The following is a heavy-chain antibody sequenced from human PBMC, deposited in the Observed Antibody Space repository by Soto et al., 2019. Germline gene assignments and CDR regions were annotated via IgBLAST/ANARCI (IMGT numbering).Heavy chain of an antibody. CDR2: IKQDGSEK. CDR3: ARRDHFGVVTLPYYYYYGMDV. CDR1: GFTFSSYW. V-gene: IGHV3-7*01. D-gene: IGHD3-3*01. J-gene: IGHJ6*02. Sequence: GGSLRLSCAASGFTFSSYWMSWVRQAPGKGLEWVANIKQDGSEKYYVDSVKGRFTISRDNAKNSLYLQMNSLRAEDTAVYYCARRDHFGVVTLPYYYYYGMDVWGQGTTVTVSS.